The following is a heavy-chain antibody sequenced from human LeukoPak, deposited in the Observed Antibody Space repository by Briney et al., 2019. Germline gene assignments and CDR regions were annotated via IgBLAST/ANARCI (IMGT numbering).Heavy chain of an antibody. D-gene: IGHD1-26*01. CDR3: AKVGFTGSYMYAFDM. J-gene: IGHJ3*02. V-gene: IGHV3-30*18. CDR2: ISDDGGNK. Sequence: GRSLRLSCVASGFTFSNYGMHWVRQAPGKGLEWVAVISDDGGNKYYPDSAKGRFTISRDNSKSTLNLQMDSLRIEDTAVYYCAKVGFTGSYMYAFDMWGQGTMVTVSS. CDR1: GFTFSNYG.